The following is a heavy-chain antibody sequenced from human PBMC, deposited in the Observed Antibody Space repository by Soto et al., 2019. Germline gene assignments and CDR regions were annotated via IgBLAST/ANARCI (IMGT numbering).Heavy chain of an antibody. CDR2: IKQDGSEN. J-gene: IGHJ4*02. CDR3: VRDGYSSGWFRPDY. V-gene: IGHV3-7*05. Sequence: GGSLRLSCAASGFTFSNYWMTWVRQAPGKGLEWVANIKQDGSENYYVDSVKGRFTISRDNANNSLHLQMNSLRAEDTAVYYCVRDGYSSGWFRPDYWGQGTLVTVSS. D-gene: IGHD6-19*01. CDR1: GFTFSNYW.